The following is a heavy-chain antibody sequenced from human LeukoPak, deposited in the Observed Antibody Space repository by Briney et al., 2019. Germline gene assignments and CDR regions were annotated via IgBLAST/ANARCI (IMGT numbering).Heavy chain of an antibody. CDR1: GYSLTGYY. V-gene: IGHV1-2*02. CDR2: INPNSGDT. CDR3: ARLSGSGSPHYFDY. J-gene: IGHJ4*02. D-gene: IGHD6-19*01. Sequence: GASVKVSFKASGYSLTGYYMHWVRQAPGQGLEWMGWINPNSGDTKYVQKFQGRVTMTRDTSISTAYMELSSLRSDDTAVFYCARLSGSGSPHYFDYWGQGTLLTVAS.